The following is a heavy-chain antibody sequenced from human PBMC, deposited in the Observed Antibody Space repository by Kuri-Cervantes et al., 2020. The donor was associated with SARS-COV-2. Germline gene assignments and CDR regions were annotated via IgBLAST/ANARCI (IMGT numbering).Heavy chain of an antibody. CDR1: GFSFSSYG. Sequence: GESLKISCAASGFSFSSYGFHWVRQAPGKGLEWVAVMWYDGTNKFYADSVKGRFTIFRDNPKNTVYLQMDSLRGEDTATYYCARDGNYYDSTDHAIDSWGQGTLVTVSS. CDR3: ARDGNYYDSTDHAIDS. V-gene: IGHV3-33*08. CDR2: MWYDGTNK. J-gene: IGHJ4*02. D-gene: IGHD3-22*01.